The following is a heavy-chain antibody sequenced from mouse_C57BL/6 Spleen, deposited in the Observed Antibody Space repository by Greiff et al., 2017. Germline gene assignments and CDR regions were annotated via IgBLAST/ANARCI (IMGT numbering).Heavy chain of an antibody. J-gene: IGHJ2*01. CDR3: ARLRFGSSFDY. D-gene: IGHD1-1*01. Sequence: EVQGVESGPELVKPGASVKMSCKASGYTFTDYNMHWVKQSHGKSLEWIGYINPNNGGTSYNQKFKDKATLTVNKSSSTAYMELRSLTSEDSAVYYCARLRFGSSFDYWGQGTTLTVSS. V-gene: IGHV1-22*01. CDR1: GYTFTDYN. CDR2: INPNNGGT.